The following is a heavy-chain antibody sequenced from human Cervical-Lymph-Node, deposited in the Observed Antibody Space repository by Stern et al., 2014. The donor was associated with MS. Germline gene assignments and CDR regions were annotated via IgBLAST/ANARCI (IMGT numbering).Heavy chain of an antibody. CDR2: INSDGSTT. CDR1: GFTFSSYW. D-gene: IGHD4-23*01. CDR3: AKLMGKQGPDFDY. Sequence: EVQLVESGGDLVQPGGSLRVSCAASGFTFSSYWMHWVRQAPGKGLVWVSRINSDGSTTNYADSVKGRFTISRDNAKNMLYLQMDSLRAEDTAVYYCAKLMGKQGPDFDYWGQGTLVTVSS. V-gene: IGHV3-74*01. J-gene: IGHJ4*02.